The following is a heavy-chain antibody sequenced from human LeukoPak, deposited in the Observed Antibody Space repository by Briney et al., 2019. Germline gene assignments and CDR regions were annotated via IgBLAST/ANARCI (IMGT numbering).Heavy chain of an antibody. J-gene: IGHJ4*02. V-gene: IGHV5-51*01. D-gene: IGHD1-26*01. CDR3: ARDSGTYLE. CDR1: GYSFTNYW. Sequence: GESLKISCKGSGYSFTNYWIGWVRQLPGKGLEWMGIIFPCDSDTSYSPSFQGQVTISADKSISTAYLQWSSLKASDTAMYYCARDSGTYLEWGQGTLVTVSS. CDR2: IFPCDSDT.